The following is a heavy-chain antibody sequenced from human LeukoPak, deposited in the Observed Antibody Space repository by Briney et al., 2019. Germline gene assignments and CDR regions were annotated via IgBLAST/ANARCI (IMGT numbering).Heavy chain of an antibody. CDR2: IYFSGRT. CDR3: ARVGRQWLANYYFDY. D-gene: IGHD6-19*01. Sequence: SETLSLTCTVSGGSVSSYYWSWVRQPPGKGLEWIGFIYFSGRTNYNPSLKSRVTISVDTSKNQFSLKLSSVTAADTAVYYCARVGRQWLANYYFDYWGQGTLVTVSS. V-gene: IGHV4-59*02. CDR1: GGSVSSYY. J-gene: IGHJ4*02.